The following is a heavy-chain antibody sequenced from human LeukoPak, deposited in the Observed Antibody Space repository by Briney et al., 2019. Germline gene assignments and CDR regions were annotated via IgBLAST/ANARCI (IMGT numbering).Heavy chain of an antibody. CDR3: VRESPVAAVGRSWFDP. J-gene: IGHJ5*02. CDR1: GFTFSSYA. V-gene: IGHV3-23*01. CDR2: VSGSNGNT. D-gene: IGHD6-13*01. Sequence: GGSLRLSCAASGFTFSSYAMSWVRQAPGEGLEWVSTVSGSNGNTHYADSVKDRFTISRDNSKNTLYLQMNSLRAEDTAVYYCVRESPVAAVGRSWFDPWGQGTLVTVSS.